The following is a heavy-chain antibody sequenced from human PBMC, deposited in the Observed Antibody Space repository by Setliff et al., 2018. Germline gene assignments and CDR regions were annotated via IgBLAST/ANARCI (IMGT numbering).Heavy chain of an antibody. D-gene: IGHD3-22*01. V-gene: IGHV3-7*01. CDR2: INPHGSEK. CDR1: GFIFSSYE. J-gene: IGHJ5*02. CDR3: ARGARLYETDHHYYGWLDP. Sequence: PGGSLRLSCAASGFIFSSYEMNWVRQAPGKGLEWLASINPHGSEKYYADSVKGRFTISRDNAKNSLYLQMNNLRAEDTAVYHCARGARLYETDHHYYGWLDPWGQGTLVTVSS.